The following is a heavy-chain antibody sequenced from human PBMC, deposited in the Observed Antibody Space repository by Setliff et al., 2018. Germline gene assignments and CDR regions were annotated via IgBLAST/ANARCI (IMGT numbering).Heavy chain of an antibody. CDR2: IKRKTDGETT. Sequence: GGSLRLSCAASGFTFSNAWMSWVRQAPGKGLEWVGQIKRKTDGETTDYAAPVKGRFTISRDDSKNTLYLEMNSLRIEDTAVYYCARAGAPISHDQWFESWGQGTLVTVSS. J-gene: IGHJ5*01. V-gene: IGHV3-15*01. CDR1: GFTFSNAW. CDR3: ARAGAPISHDQWFES. D-gene: IGHD1-26*01.